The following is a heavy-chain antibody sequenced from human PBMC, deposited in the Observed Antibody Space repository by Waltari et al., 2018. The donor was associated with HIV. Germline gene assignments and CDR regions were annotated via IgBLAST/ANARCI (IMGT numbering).Heavy chain of an antibody. Sequence: SLRLSCAASGLLVSDYTMHWVRQAPGKGLEWVAVISKAGTKKYYADSVKGRFTISRDNSNNALYLQMNSLTVEDTAVYYCARGIYCGSDCYSGLDSWGQGSLVTVSS. CDR3: ARGIYCGSDCYSGLDS. V-gene: IGHV3-30-3*01. CDR2: ISKAGTKK. J-gene: IGHJ4*02. CDR1: GLLVSDYT. D-gene: IGHD2-21*02.